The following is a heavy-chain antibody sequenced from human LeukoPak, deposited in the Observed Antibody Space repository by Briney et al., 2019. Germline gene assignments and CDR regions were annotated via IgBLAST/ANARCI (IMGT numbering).Heavy chain of an antibody. CDR1: GFTFSSYE. D-gene: IGHD6-13*01. CDR3: ARSRGSWPDYFDY. V-gene: IGHV3-48*03. Sequence: PGGSLRLSCAASGFTFSSYEMNWVRQAPGKGLEWVSYISSSGSTIYYADSVKGRFTISRDNAKNSLYLQMNSLRAEDTGLYYCARSRGSWPDYFDYWGQGTLVTVTS. J-gene: IGHJ4*02. CDR2: ISSSGSTI.